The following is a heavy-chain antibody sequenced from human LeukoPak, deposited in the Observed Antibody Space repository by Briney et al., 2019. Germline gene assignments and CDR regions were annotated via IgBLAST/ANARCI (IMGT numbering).Heavy chain of an antibody. CDR3: ARGRSYYYGSGSTHGPYYFDY. D-gene: IGHD3-10*01. CDR2: INSDGSST. J-gene: IGHJ4*02. Sequence: GGSLRLSCAASGFTFSSYWMHWVRQAPGKGLVWVSRINSDGSSTSYADSVKGRFTISRDNAKNTLYLQMNSLRAEDTAVYYCARGRSYYYGSGSTHGPYYFDYWGQGTLVTVSS. V-gene: IGHV3-74*01. CDR1: GFTFSSYW.